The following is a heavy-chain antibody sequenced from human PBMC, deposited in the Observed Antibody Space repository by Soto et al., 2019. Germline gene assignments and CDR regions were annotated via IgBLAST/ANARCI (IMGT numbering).Heavy chain of an antibody. D-gene: IGHD5-12*01. Sequence: ETLSLTCTVSGGSISSYYWSWIRQPPGKGLEWIGYIYYSGSTNYNPSLKSRVTISVDTSKNQFSLKLSSVTAADTAVYYCAREGALDGYNPIDYWGQGTLVTVSS. CDR1: GGSISSYY. CDR2: IYYSGST. CDR3: AREGALDGYNPIDY. J-gene: IGHJ4*02. V-gene: IGHV4-59*01.